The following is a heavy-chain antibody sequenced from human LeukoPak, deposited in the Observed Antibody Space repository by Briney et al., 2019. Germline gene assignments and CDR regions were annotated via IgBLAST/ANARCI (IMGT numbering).Heavy chain of an antibody. CDR2: ISAYNCNT. J-gene: IGHJ4*02. CDR3: ARVSGSTSTMVRGVIITGPRPDFDY. CDR1: GYTFTSYG. V-gene: IGHV1-18*01. D-gene: IGHD3-10*01. Sequence: ASVKVSCKASGYTFTSYGISWVRQPPGQGLEWMGWISAYNCNTNYAQKLQRRVTMTTDTSTNTAYMELRSLSSDDTAVYYCARVSGSTSTMVRGVIITGPRPDFDYWGEGTLVTVSS.